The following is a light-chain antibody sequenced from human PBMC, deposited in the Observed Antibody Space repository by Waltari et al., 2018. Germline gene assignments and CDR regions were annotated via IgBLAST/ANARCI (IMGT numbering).Light chain of an antibody. J-gene: IGLJ2*01. Sequence: QSALTQPASVSGSPGQSITIACTGSTSDVGFYDRVSWYQHHPGKAPKLLIYDVSKPPSGRSNHFSGSKSGTTASLTISVLQAEDEADYFCCSYAGSNTRVVGGGTKLTVL. CDR1: TSDVGFYDR. V-gene: IGLV2-23*02. CDR2: DVS. CDR3: CSYAGSNTRV.